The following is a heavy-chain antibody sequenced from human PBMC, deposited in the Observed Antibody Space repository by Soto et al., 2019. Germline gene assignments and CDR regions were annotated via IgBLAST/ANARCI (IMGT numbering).Heavy chain of an antibody. V-gene: IGHV3-49*03. D-gene: IGHD5-18*01. J-gene: IGHJ6*02. Sequence: GGSLRLSCTASGFTFGDYAMSWFRQAPGKGLEWVGFIRSKAYGGTTEYAASVNGRFTISRDDSKSIAYLQMNSLKTEDTAVYYCTRRNGYIYYYGMDVWGQGTTVTVSS. CDR1: GFTFGDYA. CDR2: IRSKAYGGTT. CDR3: TRRNGYIYYYGMDV.